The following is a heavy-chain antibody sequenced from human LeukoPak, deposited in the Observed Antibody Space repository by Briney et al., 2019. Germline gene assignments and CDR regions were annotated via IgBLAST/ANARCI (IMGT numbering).Heavy chain of an antibody. CDR1: GGTFSSYA. Sequence: ASVKVSCKASGGTFSSYAISWVRQAPGQGLEWMGRIIPILGIANYAQKFQGRVTITADKSTRTAYMELSSLRSEDTAVYYCARAGAVAGTYDAFDIWGQGTMVTVSS. J-gene: IGHJ3*02. CDR2: IIPILGIA. CDR3: ARAGAVAGTYDAFDI. D-gene: IGHD6-19*01. V-gene: IGHV1-69*04.